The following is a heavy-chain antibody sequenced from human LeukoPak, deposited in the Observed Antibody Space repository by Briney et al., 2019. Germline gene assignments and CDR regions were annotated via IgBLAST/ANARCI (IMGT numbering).Heavy chain of an antibody. D-gene: IGHD1-26*01. CDR3: ARDGVWWSRSFDY. V-gene: IGHV4-34*01. J-gene: IGHJ4*02. CDR1: GGSFSGYY. Sequence: PSETLSLTCAVYGGSFSGYYWSWIRQPPGKGLEWIGEINHSGGTNYNPSLKSRVTISVDTSKNQFSLKLSSVTAADTAVYYCARDGVWWSRSFDYWGQGTLVTVSS. CDR2: INHSGGT.